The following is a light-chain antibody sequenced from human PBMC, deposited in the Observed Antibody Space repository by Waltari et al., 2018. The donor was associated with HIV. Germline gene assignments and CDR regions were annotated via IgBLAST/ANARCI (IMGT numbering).Light chain of an antibody. V-gene: IGLV2-8*01. CDR2: EVN. CDR3: NSYGGNINFT. CDR1: SSDPAVYNY. J-gene: IGLJ2*01. Sequence: QSALTQPPSASGSPGQSVTISCTGISSDPAVYNYVPWYQQHPGKAPKLIIYEVNKRPSVVPDRFSGSKSGNTASLTVSGLQAEDEAEYYCNSYGGNINFTFGGGTKLTVL.